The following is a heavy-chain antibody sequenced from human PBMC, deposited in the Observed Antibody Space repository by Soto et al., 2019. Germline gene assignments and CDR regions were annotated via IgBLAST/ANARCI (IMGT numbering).Heavy chain of an antibody. Sequence: QVQLVESGGGVVQPGRSLRLSCAASGFTFSSYAMHWVRQAPGKGLEWVAVISYDGSNKYYADSVKGRFTISRDNSKNTLHLQMNSLRAEDTAVYYCARDPIINSGYGAPRLDYWGQGTLVTVSS. CDR3: ARDPIINSGYGAPRLDY. CDR1: GFTFSSYA. D-gene: IGHD5-12*01. CDR2: ISYDGSNK. J-gene: IGHJ4*02. V-gene: IGHV3-30-3*01.